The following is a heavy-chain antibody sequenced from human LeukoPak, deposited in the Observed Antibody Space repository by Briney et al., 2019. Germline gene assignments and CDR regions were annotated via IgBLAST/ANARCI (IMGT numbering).Heavy chain of an antibody. CDR1: GFTFSSYG. V-gene: IGHV3-33*01. CDR2: IWYDGSNK. J-gene: IGHJ5*02. Sequence: PGGSLRLSCAASGFTFSSYGMHWVRQAPGKGLGWVAVIWYDGSNKYYAHSVKGRVTISRDNSKNPLYLQMNSLSAEDTAVYYCARELGGDGPGTHWFDPWGQGTLVTVSS. D-gene: IGHD3-10*01. CDR3: ARELGGDGPGTHWFDP.